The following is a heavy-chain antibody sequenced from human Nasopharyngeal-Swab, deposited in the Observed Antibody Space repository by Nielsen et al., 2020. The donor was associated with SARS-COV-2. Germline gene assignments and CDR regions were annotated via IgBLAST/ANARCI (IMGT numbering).Heavy chain of an antibody. V-gene: IGHV4-59*01. Sequence: RQAPGKGLEWIGYIYYSGSTNYNPSLKSRVTISVDTSKNQFSLKLSSVTAADTAVYYCARVRGITMIQGAYYFDNWGQGTLVTVSS. D-gene: IGHD3-10*01. CDR2: IYYSGST. J-gene: IGHJ4*02. CDR3: ARVRGITMIQGAYYFDN.